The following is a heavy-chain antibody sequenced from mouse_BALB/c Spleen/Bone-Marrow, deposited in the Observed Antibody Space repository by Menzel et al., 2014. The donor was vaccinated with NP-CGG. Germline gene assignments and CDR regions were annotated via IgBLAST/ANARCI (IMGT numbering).Heavy chain of an antibody. Sequence: VQLQQSGPGLVAPSQRLSITCTVSGFSLTSYGVHWVRQPPGKGLEWLGVTWAGGSTNYNSALMSRLSISKDNSKSQVFLKMNSLQTDDTAMYYCARDRFDVWGAGTTVTVSS. J-gene: IGHJ1*01. CDR1: GFSLTSYG. CDR2: TWAGGST. V-gene: IGHV2-9*02. CDR3: ARDRFDV.